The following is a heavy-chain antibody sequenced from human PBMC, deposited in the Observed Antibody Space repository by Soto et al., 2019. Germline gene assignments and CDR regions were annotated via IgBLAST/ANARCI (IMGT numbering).Heavy chain of an antibody. CDR3: ARVTNYADSGDFYIFAF. CDR1: GYDFTHYW. J-gene: IGHJ4*02. D-gene: IGHD3-22*01. CDR2: IYPGDAET. V-gene: IGHV5-51*01. Sequence: PGESLKISCQGSGYDFTHYWVAWVRQTPGKGLEWMGVIYPGDAETRYSPSFQGRVTFSVDKSIDTAYLHWSSLEASDTAIYYCARVTNYADSGDFYIFAFWGQGALVTVSS.